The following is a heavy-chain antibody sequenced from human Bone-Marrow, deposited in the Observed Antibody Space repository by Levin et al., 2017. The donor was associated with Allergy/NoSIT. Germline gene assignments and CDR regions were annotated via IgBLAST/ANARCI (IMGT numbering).Heavy chain of an antibody. CDR1: GFIFSSYA. CDR3: AGVGVVGDLEY. V-gene: IGHV3-23*01. J-gene: IGHJ4*02. Sequence: GESLKISCAASGFIFSSYAMSWVRQAPGKGLEWVSAISNSGGDTFYADSVKGRFTISRDNSKNTLYLQINSLRAEDTAVYYCAGVGVVGDLEYWGQGNLVTVSS. D-gene: IGHD1-26*01. CDR2: ISNSGGDT.